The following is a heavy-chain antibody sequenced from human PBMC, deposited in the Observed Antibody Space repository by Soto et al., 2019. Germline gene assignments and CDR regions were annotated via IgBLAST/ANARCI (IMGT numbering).Heavy chain of an antibody. CDR3: AMDLYGGSSRFDY. D-gene: IGHD2-15*01. CDR2: ISSDGSKK. Sequence: QVPLVESGGGVVQPGRSLRLSCVASGFTFSNNGIHWVRQAPGKGLEWVAVISSDGSKKYYADSVKGRFTISRDNSKNTLYLQMNSLRAEDMAVYYCAMDLYGGSSRFDYWGQGTLVTVSS. J-gene: IGHJ4*02. CDR1: GFTFSNNG. V-gene: IGHV3-30*03.